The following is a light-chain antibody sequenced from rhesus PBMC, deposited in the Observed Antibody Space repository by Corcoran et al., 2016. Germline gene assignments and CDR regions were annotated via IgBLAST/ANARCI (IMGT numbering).Light chain of an antibody. CDR1: QSLLDSEDGNTY. Sequence: DIVMTQTPLSLSVTPGEPASISCRSSQSLLDSEDGNTYLVWSLQKSGQSPQLLIYEVSNRASGVPDRISGSGSDTDFTPKISRVEAEDVGVYYCMQSLEFPHSFGQGTKVEIK. J-gene: IGKJ2*01. CDR3: MQSLEFPHS. V-gene: IGKV2-104*02. CDR2: EVS.